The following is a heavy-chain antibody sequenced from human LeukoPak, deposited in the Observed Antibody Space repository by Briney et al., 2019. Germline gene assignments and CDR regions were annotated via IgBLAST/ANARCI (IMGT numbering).Heavy chain of an antibody. D-gene: IGHD3-16*02. J-gene: IGHJ3*02. CDR1: GFTFSSYA. CDR2: IKQDGSEK. V-gene: IGHV3-7*01. Sequence: GGSLRLSCAASGFTFSSYAMSWVRQAPGKGLEWVANIKQDGSEKYYVDSVKGRFTISRDNAKNSLYLQMNSLRAEDTAVYYCARWGESYDYVWGSYRYRDAFDIWGQGTMVTVSS. CDR3: ARWGESYDYVWGSYRYRDAFDI.